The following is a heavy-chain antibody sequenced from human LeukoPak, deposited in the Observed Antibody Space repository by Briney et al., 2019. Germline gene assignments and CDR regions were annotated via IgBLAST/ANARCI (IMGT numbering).Heavy chain of an antibody. V-gene: IGHV4-30-2*01. CDR1: GGSISSGGYS. CDR3: ARGEYGSGSYYTYYYYGMDV. CDR2: IYHSGST. Sequence: SQTLSLTCAVFGGSISSGGYSWSWIRQPPGKGLEWIGYIYHSGSTYYNPSLKSRVTISVDRSKNQFSLKLSSVTAADTAVYYCARGEYGSGSYYTYYYYGMDVWGKGTTVTVSS. J-gene: IGHJ6*04. D-gene: IGHD3-10*01.